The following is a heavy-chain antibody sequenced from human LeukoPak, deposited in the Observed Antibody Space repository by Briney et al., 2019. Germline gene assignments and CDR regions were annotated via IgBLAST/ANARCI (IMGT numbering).Heavy chain of an antibody. CDR1: GGSISSSSYY. CDR2: IYYSGST. D-gene: IGHD3-10*01. Sequence: SETLSLTCTVSGGSISSSSYYWGWIRRPRGKGLEWIGSIYYSGSTYYNPSLKSRVTISVDTSKNQFSLKLSSVTAADTAVYYCARLGPVWVQGEDYWGQGTLVTVSS. CDR3: ARLGPVWVQGEDY. V-gene: IGHV4-39*01. J-gene: IGHJ4*02.